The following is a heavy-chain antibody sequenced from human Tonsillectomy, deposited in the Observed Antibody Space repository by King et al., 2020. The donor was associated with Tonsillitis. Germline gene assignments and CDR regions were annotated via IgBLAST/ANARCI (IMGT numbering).Heavy chain of an antibody. CDR2: INYSGST. CDR3: ARHGPSPMPSPSALDY. CDR1: GGSISIYY. J-gene: IGHJ4*02. Sequence: QLQESGPGLVKPSETLSLSCTVSGGSISIYYWSWIRQPPGKGLEWIGYINYSGSTNYNPSLKSRVTISVDTSENQLSLKLRSVTAADTAIYYCARHGPSPMPSPSALDYWGQGPLVTVSS. D-gene: IGHD2-2*01. V-gene: IGHV4-59*08.